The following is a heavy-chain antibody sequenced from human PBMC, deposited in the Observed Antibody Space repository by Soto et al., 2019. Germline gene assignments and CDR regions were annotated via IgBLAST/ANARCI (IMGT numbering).Heavy chain of an antibody. CDR1: GGSTSSYY. Sequence: PSETLSLTCTVSGGSTSSYYWSWIRQPAGKGLEWIGRIYTSGSTNYNPSLKSRVTMSLDTSKNQFSLKLSSVTAADTAVYYCARYYDSSGILTHWGQGTLVTVSS. D-gene: IGHD3-22*01. V-gene: IGHV4-4*07. CDR2: IYTSGST. J-gene: IGHJ4*02. CDR3: ARYYDSSGILTH.